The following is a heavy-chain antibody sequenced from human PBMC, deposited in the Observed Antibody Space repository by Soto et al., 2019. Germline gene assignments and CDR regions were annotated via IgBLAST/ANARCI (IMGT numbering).Heavy chain of an antibody. CDR3: AKSYKFGIPIAAAYFDY. V-gene: IGHV3-30-3*02. D-gene: IGHD6-13*01. CDR1: GFTFSSYA. J-gene: IGHJ4*02. Sequence: GGSLRLSCAASGFTFSSYAMHWVRQAPGKGLEWVAVISYDGSNKYYADSVKGRFTISRDNSKNTLYLQMNSLRAEDTAVYYCAKSYKFGIPIAAAYFDYWGQGTLVTVSS. CDR2: ISYDGSNK.